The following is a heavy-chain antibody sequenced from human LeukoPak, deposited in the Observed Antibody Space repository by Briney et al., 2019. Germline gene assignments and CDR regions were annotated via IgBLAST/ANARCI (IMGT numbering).Heavy chain of an antibody. J-gene: IGHJ4*02. D-gene: IGHD3-22*01. V-gene: IGHV4-59*01. CDR2: IYYLGAT. Sequence: PSETLSLTCTVSGGSISSDYWSWIRQPPGKGLEWIGYIYYLGATNYNPSLESRVAISTDTYKTQFSLKVTSVTAADTAVYYCAKEGSSGLFDSWGQGILVTVSS. CDR1: GGSISSDY. CDR3: AKEGSSGLFDS.